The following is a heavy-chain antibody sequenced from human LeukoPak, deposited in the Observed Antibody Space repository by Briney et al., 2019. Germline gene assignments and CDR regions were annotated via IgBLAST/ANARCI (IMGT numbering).Heavy chain of an antibody. J-gene: IGHJ4*02. CDR3: VRNAGNSDYDS. D-gene: IGHD4-23*01. CDR2: IYHNGAT. CDR1: GDSISNRNC. V-gene: IGHV4-4*02. Sequence: SETLSLTCTVSGDSISNRNCWTWVRQPPGKGLEWIGEIYHNGATNYKPSLKSRVTMSLDRSKNQFSLKLNSVTAADTAVYYCVRNAGNSDYDSWGQGTLVTVSS.